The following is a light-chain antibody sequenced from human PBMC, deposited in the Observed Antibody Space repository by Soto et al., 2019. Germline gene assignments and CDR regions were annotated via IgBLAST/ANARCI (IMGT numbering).Light chain of an antibody. CDR2: DVT. Sequence: QSVVTQPATASGSPGQSITISCTGTSSDVGGYNYVSWYQQHPGKAPKLMIYDVTNRPSGVSSRFSGSKSGNTASLTISGFQAEDEAEYYRESQTCRLTPIIGTG. CDR1: SSDVGGYNY. V-gene: IGLV2-14*01. J-gene: IGLJ1*01. CDR3: ESQTCRLTPI.